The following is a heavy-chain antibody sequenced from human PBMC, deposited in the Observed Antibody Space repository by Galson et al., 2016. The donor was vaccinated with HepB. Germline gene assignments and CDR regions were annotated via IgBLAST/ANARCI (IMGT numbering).Heavy chain of an antibody. CDR2: IWYDGSNK. D-gene: IGHD1-26*01. J-gene: IGHJ5*02. V-gene: IGHV3-33*01. CDR3: TRVQTVGPILCFYP. Sequence: SLRLSCAASGFTFRSYGMHWVRQAPGKGLEWVVIIWYDGSNKYYADSVKGRFTISRDNSKNTLYLQMNSLKTEDTAVYYCTRVQTVGPILCFYPRGQGTPVTVSS. CDR1: GFTFRSYG.